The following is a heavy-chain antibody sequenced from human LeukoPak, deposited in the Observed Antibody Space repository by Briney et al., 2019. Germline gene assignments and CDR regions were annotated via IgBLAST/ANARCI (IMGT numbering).Heavy chain of an antibody. V-gene: IGHV3-9*01. J-gene: IGHJ4*02. D-gene: IGHD3-16*01. CDR2: TSWISGST. Sequence: GRSMTPSCAAAGFTFDNFAIHWVRHAPGKGLEWVSATSWISGSTSYADSVKGRFTISRDNAKNSLYLQMNSLGAEDTALYYCAKDTLADSFTWYFDYWGQGTLVTVSS. CDR1: GFTFDNFA. CDR3: AKDTLADSFTWYFDY.